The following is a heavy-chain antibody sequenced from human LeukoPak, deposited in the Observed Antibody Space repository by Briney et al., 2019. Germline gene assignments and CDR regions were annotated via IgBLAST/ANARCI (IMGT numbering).Heavy chain of an antibody. CDR3: AREGYDSSGYYYQGGFQH. V-gene: IGHV1-18*01. Sequence: ASVKVSCKASGYTFTSYGISWVRQAPGQGLEWMGWISAYNGNTNYAQKLQGRVTMTTDTSTSTAYMELRSLRSDDTAVYYCAREGYDSSGYYYQGGFQHWGQGTLVTVSS. CDR1: GYTFTSYG. J-gene: IGHJ1*01. D-gene: IGHD3-22*01. CDR2: ISAYNGNT.